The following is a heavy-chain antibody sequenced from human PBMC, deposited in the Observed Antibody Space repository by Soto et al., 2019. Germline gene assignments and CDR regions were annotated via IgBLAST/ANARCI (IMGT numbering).Heavy chain of an antibody. Sequence: PGGSLRLSCAASGFTFSSYAMSWVRQAPGKGLEWVSAISGSGGSTYYADSVKGRFTISRDNSKNTLYLQMNSLRAEDTAVYYCAKDGVSAVTPYYFDYWGQGTLVTVSS. J-gene: IGHJ4*02. D-gene: IGHD3-10*01. CDR3: AKDGVSAVTPYYFDY. CDR2: ISGSGGST. CDR1: GFTFSSYA. V-gene: IGHV3-23*01.